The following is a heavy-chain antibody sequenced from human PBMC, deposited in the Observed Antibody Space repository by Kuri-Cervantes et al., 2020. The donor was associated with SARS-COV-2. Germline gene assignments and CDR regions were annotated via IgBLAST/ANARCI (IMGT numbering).Heavy chain of an antibody. V-gene: IGHV4-31*03. J-gene: IGHJ5*02. D-gene: IGHD2-2*01. CDR3: ARGFEDCSSTSCYPGGFDP. CDR1: GGSISSGGYY. CDR2: IYYSGST. Sequence: LRLSCTVSGGSISSGGYYWSWIRQHPGKGLEWIGYIYYSGSTYYNPSLKSRVTISVDTSKNQSSLKLSPVTAADTAVYYCARGFEDCSSTSCYPGGFDPWGQGTLVTGSS.